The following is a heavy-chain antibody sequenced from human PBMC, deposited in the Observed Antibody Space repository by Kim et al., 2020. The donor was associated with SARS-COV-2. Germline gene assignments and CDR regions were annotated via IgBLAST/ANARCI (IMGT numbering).Heavy chain of an antibody. D-gene: IGHD6-13*01. CDR2: IFPDDSDT. Sequence: GESLKISCKGSGYSFANYWIAWVRQMPGKGPEWLGIIFPDDSDTRYSPSFQGQVTISADRSTSTAYLQRHSLKASDTAVYYCARHDSTWFFEYWSQGTLV. CDR1: GYSFANYW. CDR3: ARHDSTWFFEY. V-gene: IGHV5-51*01. J-gene: IGHJ4*02.